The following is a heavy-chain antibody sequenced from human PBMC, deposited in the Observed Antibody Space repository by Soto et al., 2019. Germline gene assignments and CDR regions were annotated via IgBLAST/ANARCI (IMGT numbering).Heavy chain of an antibody. V-gene: IGHV3-30-3*01. CDR1: GFTFSSYD. J-gene: IGHJ4*02. Sequence: QVHLVESGGGVVQPGRSLRLSCAASGFTFSSYDIHWVRQAPGKGLEWVAVISYDGSNKYYADSVKGRFTISRDNSKNTLYLQMNSLRAEDTAVYYCARGRIQLWLAYFDYWGQGTLVTVSS. CDR3: ARGRIQLWLAYFDY. D-gene: IGHD5-18*01. CDR2: ISYDGSNK.